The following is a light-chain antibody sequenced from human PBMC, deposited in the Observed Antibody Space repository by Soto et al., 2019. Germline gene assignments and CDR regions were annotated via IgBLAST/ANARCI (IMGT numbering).Light chain of an antibody. Sequence: DTQMTQSPSSLSASIGDRVTITCRASQAISNSLAWFQQRPGKAPKVLIYAASFLQSGTPSRFSASGSGTYFTLTISSLQPEDVATYYCQKYDRAPRTFGQGTEVLIK. J-gene: IGKJ1*01. V-gene: IGKV1-27*01. CDR2: AAS. CDR1: QAISNS. CDR3: QKYDRAPRT.